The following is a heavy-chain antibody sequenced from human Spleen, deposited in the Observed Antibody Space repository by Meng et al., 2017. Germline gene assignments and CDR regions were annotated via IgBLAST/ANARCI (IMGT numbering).Heavy chain of an antibody. CDR3: ARGFQCLLGY. CDR2: INHRGST. D-gene: IGHD2/OR15-2a*01. CDR1: GGSFSGYY. V-gene: IGHV4-34*01. J-gene: IGHJ4*02. Sequence: SETLSLTCAVYGGSFSGYYWSWIRQPPGKGLEWIGEINHRGSTNYNPSLKSRVTISVDTSKNQFSLKLSSVTAADTAVYYCARGFQCLLGYWGQGTLVTVSS.